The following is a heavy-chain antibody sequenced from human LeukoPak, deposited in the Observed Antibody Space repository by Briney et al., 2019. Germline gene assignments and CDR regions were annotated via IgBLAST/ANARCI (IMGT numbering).Heavy chain of an antibody. V-gene: IGHV1-18*04. CDR1: GYTFTSYG. Sequence: HRASVKVSCKASGYTFTSYGISWVRQAPGQGLEWMGWISAYNGNTNYAQKLQGRVTMTTDISTSTAYMELRSLRSDDTAVYYCARDPAVALDYWGQGTLVTVSS. CDR2: ISAYNGNT. D-gene: IGHD6-19*01. CDR3: ARDPAVALDY. J-gene: IGHJ4*02.